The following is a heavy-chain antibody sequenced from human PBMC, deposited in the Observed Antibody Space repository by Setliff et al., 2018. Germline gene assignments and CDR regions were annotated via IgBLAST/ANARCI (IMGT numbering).Heavy chain of an antibody. D-gene: IGHD3-3*01. J-gene: IGHJ6*03. Sequence: SETLSLTCTVSGDSISSRRNYWGWFRQPTGKELEWIGQIYTSWSTNYNPSLKSRVTISLDTSKNQFSLSLTSVTAEDTAVYYCARMSGFQYIDVWDKGTTVTVSS. CDR2: IYTSWST. V-gene: IGHV4-61*09. CDR1: GDSISSRRNY. CDR3: ARMSGFQYIDV.